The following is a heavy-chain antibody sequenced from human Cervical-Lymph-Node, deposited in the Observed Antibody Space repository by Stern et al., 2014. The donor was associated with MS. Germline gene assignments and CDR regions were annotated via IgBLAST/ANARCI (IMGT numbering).Heavy chain of an antibody. CDR2: ISYRGAT. Sequence: QLQLQESGPGLVKPSQTLSLTCTVSGDSLKTFGYYWSWIRQPPGKALEWIGLISYRGATFYNESLKSRVTISEDTSTNQFSLRLTSVTAADTAVYFCMRGDYWGRGILVTVSS. V-gene: IGHV4-31*03. J-gene: IGHJ4*02. CDR1: GDSLKTFGYY. CDR3: MRGDY.